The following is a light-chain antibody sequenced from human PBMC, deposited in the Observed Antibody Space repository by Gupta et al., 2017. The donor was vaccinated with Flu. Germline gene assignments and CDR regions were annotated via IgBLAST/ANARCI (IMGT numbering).Light chain of an antibody. V-gene: IGLV3-21*02. Sequence: GGNNIGIKSVHWFQRRPGQAPVLVVYADSGRPSGIPERFSGSNSENTATLTITRVEAGDEADYYCQVWDSSSNHVVFGGGTKLTVL. CDR3: QVWDSSSNHVV. J-gene: IGLJ2*01. CDR1: NIGIKS. CDR2: ADS.